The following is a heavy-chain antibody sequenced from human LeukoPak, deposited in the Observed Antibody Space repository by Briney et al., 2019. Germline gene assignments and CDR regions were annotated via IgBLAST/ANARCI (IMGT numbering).Heavy chain of an antibody. Sequence: PSETLSLTCTVSGVSFSGTSHCWGWIRQPPGKGLEYIGTIFYTGGTYYNPSLMSRVTISADTSKNQFSLKVTSVTATDTAVYYCARGHTTSWSDAFDIWGQGTMVTVSS. CDR3: ARGHTTSWSDAFDI. V-gene: IGHV4-39*01. J-gene: IGHJ3*02. CDR1: GVSFSGTSHC. D-gene: IGHD2-2*01. CDR2: IFYTGGT.